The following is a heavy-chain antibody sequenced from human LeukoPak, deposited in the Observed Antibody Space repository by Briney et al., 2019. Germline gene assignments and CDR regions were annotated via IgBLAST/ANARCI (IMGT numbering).Heavy chain of an antibody. J-gene: IGHJ6*04. CDR1: GFAFSRHW. V-gene: IGHV3-74*01. CDR2: VKGDQSTT. CDR3: ARESNYDLDV. Sequence: GGSLRLSCAASGFAFSRHWMHWVRQAPGKGRVWVSRVKGDQSTTNYADSVKGRFTIARDNVKNTLYLQMDSLRAEDRAVYCCARESNYDLDVWSKGTTVTVSS.